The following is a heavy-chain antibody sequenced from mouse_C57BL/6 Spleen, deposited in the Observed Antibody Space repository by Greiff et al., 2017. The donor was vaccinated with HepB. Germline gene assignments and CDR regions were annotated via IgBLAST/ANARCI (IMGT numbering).Heavy chain of an antibody. CDR1: GYTFTSYW. CDR3: ARKKPWYFDV. Sequence: QVQLQQPGAELVKPGASVKMSCKASGYTFTSYWITWVKQRPGQGLEWIGDIYPGSGSTNYNEKFKSKATLTVDASSSTAYMQLSSLTSEDSAVYYCARKKPWYFDVWGTGTTVTVSS. V-gene: IGHV1-55*01. CDR2: IYPGSGST. J-gene: IGHJ1*03.